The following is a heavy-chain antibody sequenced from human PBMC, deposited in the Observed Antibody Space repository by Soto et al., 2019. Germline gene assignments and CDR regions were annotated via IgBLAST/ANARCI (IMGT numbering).Heavy chain of an antibody. J-gene: IGHJ6*02. CDR1: GFTFSSYW. V-gene: IGHV3-7*01. Sequence: VGSLRLSCAASGFTFSSYWMSWVRQAPGKGLEWVANIKQDGSEKYYVDSVKGRFTISRDNAKNSLYLQMNSLRAEDTAVYYCDRDGYYDFWSGYYTYYYYGMDVWGQGTTVTVSS. CDR3: DRDGYYDFWSGYYTYYYYGMDV. CDR2: IKQDGSEK. D-gene: IGHD3-3*01.